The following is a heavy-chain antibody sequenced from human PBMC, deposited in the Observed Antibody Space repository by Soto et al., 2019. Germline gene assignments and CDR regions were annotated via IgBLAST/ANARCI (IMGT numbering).Heavy chain of an antibody. J-gene: IGHJ6*03. CDR1: GGSISSSSYY. CDR3: ARLTPPYGSGSYSWGYYYYYMDV. V-gene: IGHV4-39*01. D-gene: IGHD3-10*01. Sequence: ASETLSLTCTVSGGSISSSSYYWGWIRQPPGKGLEWIGSIYYSGSTYYNPSLKSRVTISVDTSKNQFSLKLSSVTAADTSVYYCARLTPPYGSGSYSWGYYYYYMDVWGKGTTVTVSS. CDR2: IYYSGST.